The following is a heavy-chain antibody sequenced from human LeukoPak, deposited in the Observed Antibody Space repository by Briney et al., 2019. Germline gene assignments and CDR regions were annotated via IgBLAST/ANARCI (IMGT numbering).Heavy chain of an antibody. J-gene: IGHJ5*02. CDR3: AAYDFWSGYPLDP. CDR2: ISPSNGHT. Sequence: ASVKVSCKASGYTFTSYDINWVRQATGQGLEWVGWISPSNGHTNYAQKLQDRVTMTTYTSTSTVYMELRSLRSDDTAVYYCAAYDFWSGYPLDPWGQGTLVTVSS. D-gene: IGHD3-3*01. CDR1: GYTFTSYD. V-gene: IGHV1-18*01.